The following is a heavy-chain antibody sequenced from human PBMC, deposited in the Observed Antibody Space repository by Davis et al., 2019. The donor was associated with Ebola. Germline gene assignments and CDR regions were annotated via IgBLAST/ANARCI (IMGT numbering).Heavy chain of an antibody. D-gene: IGHD3-3*01. CDR3: ARDIRFLEWLAAFDI. CDR2: ISSSSSTI. Sequence: PGGSLRLSCAASGFTFSSYAMHWVRQAPGKGLEWVSYISSSSSTIYYADSVKGRFTISRDNAKNSLYLQMNSLRDEDTAVYYCARDIRFLEWLAAFDIWGQGTMVTVSS. CDR1: GFTFSSYA. V-gene: IGHV3-48*02. J-gene: IGHJ3*02.